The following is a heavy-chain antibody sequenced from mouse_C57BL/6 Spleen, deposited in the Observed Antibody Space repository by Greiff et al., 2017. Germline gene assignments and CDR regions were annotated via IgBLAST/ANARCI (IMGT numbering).Heavy chain of an antibody. CDR2: INPNYGTT. CDR1: GYSFTDYN. D-gene: IGHD4-1*01. Sequence: EVQLQQSGPELVKPGASVKISCKASGYSFTDYNMNWVKQSNGKSLEWIGVINPNYGTTSYNQKFKGKATLTVDQSSSTAYMPLNRLTSEDSAVYYCTRSGGLTGPFDYWGQGTTLTVSS. J-gene: IGHJ2*01. CDR3: TRSGGLTGPFDY. V-gene: IGHV1-39*01.